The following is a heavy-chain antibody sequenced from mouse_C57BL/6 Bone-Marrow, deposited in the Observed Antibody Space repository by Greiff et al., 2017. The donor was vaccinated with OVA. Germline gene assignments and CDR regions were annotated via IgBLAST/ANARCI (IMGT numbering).Heavy chain of an antibody. CDR3: ARSESVTRYYFDY. J-gene: IGHJ2*01. V-gene: IGHV1-72*01. D-gene: IGHD2-12*01. Sequence: QVHVKQPGAELVKPGASVKLSCKASGYTFTSYWMHWVKQRPGRGLEWIGRIDPNSGGTKYNEKFKSKATLTVDKPSSTAYLQLSSLTSEDSAVYYCARSESVTRYYFDYWGKGTTLTVSS. CDR2: IDPNSGGT. CDR1: GYTFTSYW.